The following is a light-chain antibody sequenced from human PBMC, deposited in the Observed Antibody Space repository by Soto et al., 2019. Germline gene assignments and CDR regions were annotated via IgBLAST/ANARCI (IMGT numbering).Light chain of an antibody. J-gene: IGKJ3*01. CDR2: GAS. Sequence: VLTQSPDTLSSSPGERATLSCRASERISSNFLAWYQQRPGQAPRLLIYGASTRASGIPDRFSGSGSGTDFALTISRLEPEDFAVFYCQQYGTSPFTFGPGTTVEIK. CDR3: QQYGTSPFT. CDR1: ERISSNF. V-gene: IGKV3-20*01.